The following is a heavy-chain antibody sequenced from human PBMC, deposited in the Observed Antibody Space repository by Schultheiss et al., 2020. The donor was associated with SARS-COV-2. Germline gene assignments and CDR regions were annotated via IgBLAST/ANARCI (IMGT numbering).Heavy chain of an antibody. Sequence: GGSLRLSCAASGFTFSTHAMSWVRQAPGKGLEWVANIEQDGSEKYYVDSVKGRFTISRDNAKNSLYLQMNSLRAEDTAVYYCARGGRAAAGISWFDPWGQGTLVTVSS. CDR2: IEQDGSEK. CDR1: GFTFSTHA. J-gene: IGHJ5*02. V-gene: IGHV3-7*01. D-gene: IGHD6-13*01. CDR3: ARGGRAAAGISWFDP.